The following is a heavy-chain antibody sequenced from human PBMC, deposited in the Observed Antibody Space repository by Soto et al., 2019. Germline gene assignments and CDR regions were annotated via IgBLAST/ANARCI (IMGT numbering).Heavy chain of an antibody. J-gene: IGHJ5*02. CDR3: ARGRIAAAGSNWFDP. Sequence: QSQTLSLTCAVYGGSFSGYYWSWIRQPPGKGLEWIGEINHSGSTNYNPSLKSRVTISVDTSKNQFSLKLSSVTAADTAVYYCARGRIAAAGSNWFDPWGQGTLVTVSS. CDR2: INHSGST. CDR1: GGSFSGYY. D-gene: IGHD6-13*01. V-gene: IGHV4-34*01.